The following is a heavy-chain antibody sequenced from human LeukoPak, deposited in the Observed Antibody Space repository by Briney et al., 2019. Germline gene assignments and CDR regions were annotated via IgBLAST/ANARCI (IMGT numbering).Heavy chain of an antibody. J-gene: IGHJ4*02. Sequence: PSETLSLTCAVSDYSISSAYYWGWIRQPPGKGLEWIGSIYHSGSTYYNPSLKSRVTISVDTSKNQFSLKVTSVTAADTAVYYCTGNVDTAMVTFASWGQGTLVTVSS. V-gene: IGHV4-38-2*01. CDR3: TGNVDTAMVTFAS. CDR2: IYHSGST. CDR1: DYSISSAYY. D-gene: IGHD5-18*01.